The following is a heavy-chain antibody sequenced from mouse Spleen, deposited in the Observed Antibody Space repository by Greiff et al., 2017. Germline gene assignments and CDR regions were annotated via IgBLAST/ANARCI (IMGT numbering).Heavy chain of an antibody. CDR3: ARDDYRYDGGAWFAY. CDR1: GFSLTSYG. CDR2: IWAGGST. Sequence: QVQLQQSGPGLVAPSQSLSITCTVSGFSLTSYGVHWVRQPPGKGLEWLGVIWAGGSTNYNSALMSRLSISKDNSKSQVFLKMNSLQTDDTAMYYCARDDYRYDGGAWFAYWGQGTLVTVSA. D-gene: IGHD2-14*01. V-gene: IGHV2-9*02. J-gene: IGHJ3*01.